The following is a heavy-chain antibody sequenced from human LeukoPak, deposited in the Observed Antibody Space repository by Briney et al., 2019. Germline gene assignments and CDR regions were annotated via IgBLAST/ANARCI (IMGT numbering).Heavy chain of an antibody. CDR1: GFTFSDYY. V-gene: IGHV3-11*01. Sequence: GGSLRLSCAASGFTFSDYYMSWIRQAPGKGPEWVSYISSSGSTIYYADSVKGRFTISRDNAKNSLYLQMNSLRAEDTAVYYCARVGIVATIYHYYYYGMDVWGQGTTVTVSS. CDR3: ARVGIVATIYHYYYYGMDV. CDR2: ISSSGSTI. J-gene: IGHJ6*02. D-gene: IGHD5-12*01.